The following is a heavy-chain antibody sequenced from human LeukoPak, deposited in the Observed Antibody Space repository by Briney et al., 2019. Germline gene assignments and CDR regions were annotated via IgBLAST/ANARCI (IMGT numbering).Heavy chain of an antibody. CDR3: ARESPGASLY. V-gene: IGHV3-21*01. CDR2: IYCGWCYI. Sequence: GGSLRLLCAASGFTFNSYTVNGARQAPGKARVGVSSIYCGWCYIFYADSVKRRFTISRDNAKSSLFLQMNSLRVEDTAVYYCARESPGASLYWGQGTLVTVPS. CDR1: GFTFNSYT. J-gene: IGHJ4*02.